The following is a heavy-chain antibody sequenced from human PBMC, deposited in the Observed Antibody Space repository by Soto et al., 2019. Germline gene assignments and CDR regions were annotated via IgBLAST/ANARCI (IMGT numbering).Heavy chain of an antibody. CDR2: ISYDGSDT. CDR3: VKDIHFLGIWYFDL. J-gene: IGHJ2*01. CDR1: GFTFSSFG. Sequence: EQLAESGGGVVQSGRSLRLSCGASGFTFSSFGMHWVRQAPGKGLEWVAVISYDGSDTYFADSVKGRFTISRDNSKNTVYLQMNSLRVEDTAVYYCVKDIHFLGIWYFDLWGRGSLVSVSS. V-gene: IGHV3-30*18. D-gene: IGHD3-16*01.